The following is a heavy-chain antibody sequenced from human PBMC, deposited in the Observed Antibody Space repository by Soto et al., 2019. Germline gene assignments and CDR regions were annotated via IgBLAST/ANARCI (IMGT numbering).Heavy chain of an antibody. Sequence: QVQLVQSGAEVKKPGASVKVSCKASGYTFTSYDINWVRQATGQGLEWMGWMNPNSGNTGYAQKFQGRVTMTRNTSISTAYMELSSLRSEDTAVYYCARGARWVARSSKRSHYMDVWGKGTTVTVSS. V-gene: IGHV1-8*01. CDR3: ARGARWVARSSKRSHYMDV. D-gene: IGHD2-15*01. CDR1: GYTFTSYD. J-gene: IGHJ6*03. CDR2: MNPNSGNT.